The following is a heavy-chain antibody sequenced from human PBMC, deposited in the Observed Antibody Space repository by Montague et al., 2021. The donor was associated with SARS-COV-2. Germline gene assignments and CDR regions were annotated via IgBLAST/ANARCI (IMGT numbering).Heavy chain of an antibody. CDR3: ARVRAVPAAMRIFSLGRSYYGMDV. J-gene: IGHJ6*02. V-gene: IGHV4-34*01. D-gene: IGHD2-2*01. CDR2: INHSGST. Sequence: SETLSLTCAVYGGSFSGYYWSWIRQPPGKGLEWIGEINHSGSTNSNPSLKSRVTISVDTSKNQFSLKLSSVAAAATAVYYCARVRAVPAAMRIFSLGRSYYGMDVWGQGTTVTVSS. CDR1: GGSFSGYY.